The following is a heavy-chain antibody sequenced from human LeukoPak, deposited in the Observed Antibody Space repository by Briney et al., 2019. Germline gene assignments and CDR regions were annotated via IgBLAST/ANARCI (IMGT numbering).Heavy chain of an antibody. Sequence: GGSLRLSCAASEFTFSNAWMSWVRQAPGEGLEWVSYISTGSTTIYYADSVKGRFTISRDNARNSLYLQMNSLRDEDTAVYYCARAAYCGGDCYYFDYWGQGMLVTVSS. J-gene: IGHJ4*02. CDR2: ISTGSTTI. V-gene: IGHV3-48*02. CDR1: EFTFSNAW. CDR3: ARAAYCGGDCYYFDY. D-gene: IGHD2-21*02.